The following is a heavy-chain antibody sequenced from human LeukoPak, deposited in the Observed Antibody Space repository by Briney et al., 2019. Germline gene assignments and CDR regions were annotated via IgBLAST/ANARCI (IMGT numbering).Heavy chain of an antibody. J-gene: IGHJ4*02. Sequence: VGSLRLSCAASGFTFSSYSMSWVRQAPGKGLEWVSSITSSSSYIYYADSVKGRFTISRDNAKNSLYLQMNSLRAEDTAVYYCAGKNEYTYGSIFDYWGQGTLVTVSS. CDR1: GFTFSSYS. D-gene: IGHD5-18*01. CDR2: ITSSSSYI. V-gene: IGHV3-21*01. CDR3: AGKNEYTYGSIFDY.